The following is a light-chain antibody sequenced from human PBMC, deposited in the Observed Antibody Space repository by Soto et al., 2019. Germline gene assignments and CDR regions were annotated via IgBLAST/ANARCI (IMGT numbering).Light chain of an antibody. CDR3: QQYHGYSYT. V-gene: IGKV1-5*01. J-gene: IGKJ4*01. CDR1: HIIDRW. Sequence: DIQMTQSPSTLSASVGDRVTITCRASHIIDRWLAWYQQKPGKAPKLLIYDASSLESGVPSRFSGSGSGTEFTLTISSLQPDDFATYFCQQYHGYSYTFGGGTKVDIK. CDR2: DAS.